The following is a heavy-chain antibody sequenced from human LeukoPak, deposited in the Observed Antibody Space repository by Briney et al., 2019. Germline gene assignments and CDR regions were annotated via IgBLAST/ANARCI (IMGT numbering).Heavy chain of an antibody. V-gene: IGHV3-30*02. CDR2: KQYDGSKK. Sequence: PGGSLRLSCAASGFIFSGYGMHWVRQAPGKGLEWVAFKQYDGSKKYNGDSVKGRLTISRDNSKTTLYLQMNSLRAEDTAVYYCAKDVPSAYFDFWGQGTLVTVSS. D-gene: IGHD2-2*01. CDR3: AKDVPSAYFDF. CDR1: GFIFSGYG. J-gene: IGHJ4*02.